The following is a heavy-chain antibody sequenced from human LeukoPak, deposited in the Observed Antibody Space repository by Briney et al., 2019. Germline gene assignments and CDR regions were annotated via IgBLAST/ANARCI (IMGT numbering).Heavy chain of an antibody. CDR2: INPNSGGT. Sequence: ASVKVSCKASGYTFTGYYMHWVRQAPGQGLEWMGWINPNSGGTNYAQKFQGRVTMTRDTSVSTAYMELSRLRSDDTAVYYCARDASQYGDYHDYWGQGTLVTVSS. J-gene: IGHJ4*02. V-gene: IGHV1-2*02. CDR3: ARDASQYGDYHDY. D-gene: IGHD4-17*01. CDR1: GYTFTGYY.